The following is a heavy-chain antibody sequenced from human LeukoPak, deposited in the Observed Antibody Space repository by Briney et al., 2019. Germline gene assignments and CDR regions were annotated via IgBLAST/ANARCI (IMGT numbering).Heavy chain of an antibody. J-gene: IGHJ4*02. CDR1: GFTFSDYY. D-gene: IGHD3-10*01. CDR2: ISSSGSTI. V-gene: IGHV3-11*04. CDR3: ARDSRLLWFGELLG. Sequence: GGSLRLSCAASGFTFSDYYMSWIRQAPGKGLEWVSYISSSGSTIYYADSVKGRFTISRDNAKNSLYLQMNRLRAEDTAVYYCARDSRLLWFGELLGWGQGTLVTVSS.